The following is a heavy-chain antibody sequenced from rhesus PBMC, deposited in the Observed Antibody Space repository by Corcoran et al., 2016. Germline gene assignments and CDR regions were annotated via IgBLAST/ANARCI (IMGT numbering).Heavy chain of an antibody. J-gene: IGHJ3*01. CDR1: GGSISDDYY. D-gene: IGHD2-2*01. CDR3: ARSDQYCTSTTCYAAGGDAFDF. CDR2: IYGSGGGT. Sequence: QVQLQESGPGLVKPSETLSLTCAVSGGSISDDYYWSWIRQPPGKGLEWIGYIYGSGGGTNYNPSLKNRVTISIDTSNNQFSLKLSSVTAADTAVYYCARSDQYCTSTTCYAAGGDAFDFWGQGLRVTVSS. V-gene: IGHV4-106*01.